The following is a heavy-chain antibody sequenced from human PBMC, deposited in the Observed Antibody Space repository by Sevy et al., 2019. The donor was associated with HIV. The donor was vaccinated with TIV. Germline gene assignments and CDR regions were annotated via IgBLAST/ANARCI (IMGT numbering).Heavy chain of an antibody. CDR2: VSWNSRNI. Sequence: GGSLRLSCAASGFPFNDHVMHWVRQVPGKGLEWVSGVSWNSRNIGYADSVKGRFTISRDNANHFLYLEMNSLRPEDMAFYYCAKDINRGCDGINCYPYYYYFYGLDVWGQGTTVTVSS. CDR1: GFPFNDHV. V-gene: IGHV3-9*03. J-gene: IGHJ6*02. D-gene: IGHD2-21*01. CDR3: AKDINRGCDGINCYPYYYYFYGLDV.